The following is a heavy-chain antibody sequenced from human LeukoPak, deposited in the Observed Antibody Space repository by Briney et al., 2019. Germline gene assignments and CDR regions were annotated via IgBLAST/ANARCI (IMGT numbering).Heavy chain of an antibody. CDR3: AREEQYSYSY. J-gene: IGHJ4*02. CDR1: GFTVSSNY. D-gene: IGHD5-18*01. Sequence: GGSLRLSCAASGFTVSSNYMSWVRQAPGNGLEWVSVIYSGGSTYYADSVTGRFTISRDNSKNTLYLQMNSLRAEDTAVYYCAREEQYSYSYWGQGTLVTVSS. CDR2: IYSGGST. V-gene: IGHV3-66*01.